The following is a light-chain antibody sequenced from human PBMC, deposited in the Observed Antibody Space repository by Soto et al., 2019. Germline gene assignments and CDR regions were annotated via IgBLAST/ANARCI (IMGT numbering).Light chain of an antibody. V-gene: IGLV2-11*01. CDR1: XXDVGGYNY. CDR3: CSYAGSYTGV. J-gene: IGLJ3*02. Sequence: QSALTQPRXVSGXXXXSXXXXXXXXXXDVGGYNYVSWYQQHPGKAPKLMIYDVSKRPSGVPDRFSGSKSGNTASLTISGLQAEDEADYYCCSYAGSYTGVFGGGTKLTVL. CDR2: DVS.